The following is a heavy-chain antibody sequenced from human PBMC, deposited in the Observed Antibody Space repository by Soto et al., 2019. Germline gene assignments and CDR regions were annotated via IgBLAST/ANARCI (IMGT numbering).Heavy chain of an antibody. CDR1: GYSFTSYW. J-gene: IGHJ6*02. V-gene: IGHV5-51*01. Sequence: PGESLKISCKGSGYSFTSYWIGWVRQMPGKGLECKGIIYPGDSDTRYSPYFQGQVTISADKSISTAYLQWSSLKVSDTAMYYCAGGGVRGVITRTRDYYGMDVWGQGTMVTVAS. CDR2: IYPGDSDT. CDR3: AGGGVRGVITRTRDYYGMDV. D-gene: IGHD3-10*01.